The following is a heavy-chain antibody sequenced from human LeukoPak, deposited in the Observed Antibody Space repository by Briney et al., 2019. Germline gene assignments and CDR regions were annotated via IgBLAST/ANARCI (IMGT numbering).Heavy chain of an antibody. CDR1: GYTFTGFY. CDR2: INPNSGGT. J-gene: IGHJ6*03. Sequence: ASVKVSCKASGYTFTGFYIHWVRQAPGQGLEWMGWINPNSGGTIYAQKFQGRVTMTRDTSISTAYMELRSLRSDDTAVYYCAILGSSSWWDYYYMDVWGKGTTVTISS. V-gene: IGHV1-2*02. CDR3: AILGSSSWWDYYYMDV. D-gene: IGHD6-13*01.